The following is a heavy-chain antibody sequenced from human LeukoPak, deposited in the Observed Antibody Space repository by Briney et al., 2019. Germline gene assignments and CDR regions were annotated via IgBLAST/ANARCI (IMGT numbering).Heavy chain of an antibody. V-gene: IGHV4-39*01. D-gene: IGHD2/OR15-2a*01. Sequence: PSETLSLTCTVSGDSISSSSYYWGWIRQPPGKGLEWIGSIYYSGSTYYNPSLKRRVTISVDTSKNQFSLKLSSVTAADTAVYYCATYFRGYGHLHMYYFDYWGQGTLVTVSS. CDR2: IYYSGST. J-gene: IGHJ4*02. CDR1: GDSISSSSYY. CDR3: ATYFRGYGHLHMYYFDY.